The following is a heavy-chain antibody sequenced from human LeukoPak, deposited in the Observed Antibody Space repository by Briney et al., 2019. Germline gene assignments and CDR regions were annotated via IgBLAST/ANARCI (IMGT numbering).Heavy chain of an antibody. CDR3: ARGYSSSWFDP. V-gene: IGHV4-34*01. CDR1: GGSFSGYY. J-gene: IGHJ5*02. D-gene: IGHD6-13*01. Sequence: PSETLSLTCAVCGGSFSGYYWSWIRQPPGKGLEWIGEINHSGSTNYNPSLKSRVTISVDTSKNQFSLKLSSVTAADTAVYYCARGYSSSWFDPWGQGTLVTVSS. CDR2: INHSGST.